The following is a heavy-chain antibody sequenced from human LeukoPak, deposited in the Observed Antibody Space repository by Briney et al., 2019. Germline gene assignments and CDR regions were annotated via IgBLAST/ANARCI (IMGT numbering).Heavy chain of an antibody. CDR2: IYYTGTT. J-gene: IGHJ3*02. D-gene: IGHD3-10*01. CDR1: RGPIGRSSYY. Sequence: SETLSLTCTVSRGPIGRSSYYWGWIRQPPGKGLEWIGSIYYTGTTYYNPSLKSRVTMSVDTSKSQFSLKLSSVTAADTAVYYCARPAFGERPLDAFDIWGQGTMVTVSS. V-gene: IGHV4-39*01. CDR3: ARPAFGERPLDAFDI.